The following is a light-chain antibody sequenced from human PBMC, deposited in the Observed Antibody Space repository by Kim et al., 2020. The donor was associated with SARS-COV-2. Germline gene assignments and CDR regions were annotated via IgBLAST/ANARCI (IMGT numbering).Light chain of an antibody. CDR3: QKYNSAPWT. Sequence: DIQMTQSPSSLSASVGDRVTITCRASQGINTYLAWYQQKPGKVPKLLIYGASALHSGVPSRFSGSGSGTDFTLTISSLQPEDVATYYCQKYNSAPWTFGQGTNVDIK. V-gene: IGKV1-27*01. CDR2: GAS. J-gene: IGKJ1*01. CDR1: QGINTY.